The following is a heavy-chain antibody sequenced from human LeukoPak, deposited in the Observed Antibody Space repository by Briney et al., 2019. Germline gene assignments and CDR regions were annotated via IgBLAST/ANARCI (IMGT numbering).Heavy chain of an antibody. CDR2: MNPNSGNT. CDR1: GYTFTSYD. D-gene: IGHD1-7*01. CDR3: ATDLGLELRY. V-gene: IGHV1-8*02. Sequence: ASVKVSCKASGYTFTSYDINWVRQATGQGLEWMGWMNPNSGNTGYAQKFQGRVTITADTSTDTAYMELSSLRSEDTAVYYCATDLGLELRYWGQGTLVTVSS. J-gene: IGHJ4*02.